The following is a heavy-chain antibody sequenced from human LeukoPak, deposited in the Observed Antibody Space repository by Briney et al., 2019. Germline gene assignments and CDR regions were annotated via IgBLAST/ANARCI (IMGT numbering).Heavy chain of an antibody. CDR3: ARDEGGENY. D-gene: IGHD3-10*01. Sequence: ASVKVSCKASGYTFTTYYIHWVQRAPGQGLEWMGVIKPSGGTTIYAQKFQGRVTMTRDTSTSTVYMELSSLRSEDTAVYYCARDEGGENYWGQGTLVTVSS. CDR1: GYTFTTYY. V-gene: IGHV1-46*01. CDR2: IKPSGGTT. J-gene: IGHJ4*02.